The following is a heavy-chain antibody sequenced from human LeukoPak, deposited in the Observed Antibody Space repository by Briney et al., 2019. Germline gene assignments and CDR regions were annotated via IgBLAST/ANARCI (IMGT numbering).Heavy chain of an antibody. V-gene: IGHV4-39*01. CDR3: ARLTEQRLTFDY. Sequence: PSETLSLTCTVSGGSISSSSYYWGWIRQPPGKGLEWIGSIYYSGSTYYNPSLKSRVTISVDTSKNQFSLKLSSVTAADTAVYYCARLTEQRLTFDYWGQGTLVTVSS. D-gene: IGHD6-19*01. CDR1: GGSISSSSYY. J-gene: IGHJ4*02. CDR2: IYYSGST.